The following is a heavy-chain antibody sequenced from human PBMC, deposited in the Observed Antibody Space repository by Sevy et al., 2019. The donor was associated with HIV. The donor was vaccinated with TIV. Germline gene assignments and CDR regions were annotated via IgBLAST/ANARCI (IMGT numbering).Heavy chain of an antibody. CDR3: TTDRAIGPRPLFDF. Sequence: GGSLRLSCAASGFIFTNAWMGWVRQTPGKGLEWVGRIKSNPDGGTTDFAAPVKGGFSISRDDSKNTVYLQMNSLETEDTAVYYCTTDRAIGPRPLFDFWGQGSLVTVSS. D-gene: IGHD6-6*01. V-gene: IGHV3-15*01. CDR1: GFIFTNAW. CDR2: IKSNPDGGTT. J-gene: IGHJ4*02.